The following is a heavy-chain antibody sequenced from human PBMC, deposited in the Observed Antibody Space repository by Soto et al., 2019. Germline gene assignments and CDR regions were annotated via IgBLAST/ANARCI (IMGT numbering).Heavy chain of an antibody. Sequence: PSETLSLTCTVSGSSISSYYWSWIRQPPWKGLEWIGYIYYSGSTNYNPSLKSRVTISVDTSKNQFSLKLSSVTAADTAVYYCARHPGGYIAARPHYYYYMDVWGKGTTVTVSS. CDR2: IYYSGST. CDR3: ARHPGGYIAARPHYYYYMDV. V-gene: IGHV4-59*08. D-gene: IGHD6-6*01. J-gene: IGHJ6*03. CDR1: GSSISSYY.